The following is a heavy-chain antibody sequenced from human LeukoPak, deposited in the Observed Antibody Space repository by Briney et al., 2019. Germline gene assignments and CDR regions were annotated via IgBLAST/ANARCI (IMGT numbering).Heavy chain of an antibody. Sequence: GGSLRLSCAASGFTFSSYAMSWVRQAPGKGLEWVSAISGSGGSTYYADFVKGRFTISRDNSKNTLYLQMNSLRAEDTAVYYCAKLSFSSDSSGYYYGYFQHWGQGTLVTVSS. J-gene: IGHJ1*01. V-gene: IGHV3-23*01. CDR3: AKLSFSSDSSGYYYGYFQH. CDR1: GFTFSSYA. D-gene: IGHD3-22*01. CDR2: ISGSGGST.